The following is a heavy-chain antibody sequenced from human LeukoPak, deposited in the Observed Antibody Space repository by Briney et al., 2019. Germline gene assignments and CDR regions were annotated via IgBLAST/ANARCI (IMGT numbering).Heavy chain of an antibody. CDR1: GFTFSSYA. V-gene: IGHV3-23*01. CDR3: ATDADGSGSSANFDY. J-gene: IGHJ4*01. Sequence: GGSLRLSCAASGFTFSSYAMSWVRQAPGKGLEWVSAISGSGGSTYYADSVKGRFTISRDNSKNTLYLQMNSLRAEDTAVYYCATDADGSGSSANFDYWGQGTLVTVSS. D-gene: IGHD3-10*01. CDR2: ISGSGGST.